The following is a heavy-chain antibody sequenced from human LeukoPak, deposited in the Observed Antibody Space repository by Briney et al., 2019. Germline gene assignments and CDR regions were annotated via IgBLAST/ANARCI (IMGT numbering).Heavy chain of an antibody. Sequence: ASVKVSCKASGYSFTGYYMHWVRQAPGQGLEWMGWINPNSGDTKYAQKFQGRVTMTRDTSISTAYMELTRLRSDDTAVYYCASAIGYYDSSGYYSAFDIWGQGTMVTVSS. CDR2: INPNSGDT. CDR3: ASAIGYYDSSGYYSAFDI. V-gene: IGHV1-2*02. CDR1: GYSFTGYY. D-gene: IGHD3-22*01. J-gene: IGHJ3*02.